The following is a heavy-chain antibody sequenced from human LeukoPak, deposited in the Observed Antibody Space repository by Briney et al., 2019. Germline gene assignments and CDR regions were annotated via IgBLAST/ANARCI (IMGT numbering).Heavy chain of an antibody. J-gene: IGHJ4*02. CDR1: GGSISSSSYS. Sequence: SETLSLTCTVSGGSISSSSYSWGWIRQPPGKGLEWIGYIYYSGSTNYNPSLKSRVTISVDTSKNQFSLKLSSVTAADTAVYYCARHWVATTPPFDYWGQGTLVTVSS. CDR2: IYYSGST. V-gene: IGHV4-61*05. CDR3: ARHWVATTPPFDY. D-gene: IGHD5-24*01.